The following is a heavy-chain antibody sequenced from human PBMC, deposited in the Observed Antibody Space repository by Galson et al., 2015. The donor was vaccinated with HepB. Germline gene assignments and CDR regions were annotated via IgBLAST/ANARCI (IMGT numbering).Heavy chain of an antibody. CDR3: AKGGRSYYDTSGYIDY. CDR2: ISWNSGNI. Sequence: SLRLSCAASGFTYDDYAMHWVRQGPGKALEWVSGISWNSGNIGYADSVKGRFTISRNNAKNSLYLQMNSLRAEDTALYYCAKGGRSYYDTSGYIDYWGQGTLVTVSP. D-gene: IGHD3-22*01. CDR1: GFTYDDYA. V-gene: IGHV3-9*01. J-gene: IGHJ4*02.